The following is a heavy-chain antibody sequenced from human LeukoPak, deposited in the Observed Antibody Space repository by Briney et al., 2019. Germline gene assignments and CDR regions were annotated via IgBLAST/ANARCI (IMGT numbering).Heavy chain of an antibody. V-gene: IGHV5-51*01. Sequence: GESLKISCTGSGYTFNKLWIVWVRQMTGKGLEWLGSINPADSTTEYNPSFQGLVSFSADNSISSAYLQWSGLEASDTAKYYCAIMYISGWGLLYWGPGTQVTVSS. J-gene: IGHJ4*02. CDR2: INPADSTT. CDR1: GYTFNKLW. D-gene: IGHD6-19*01. CDR3: AIMYISGWGLLY.